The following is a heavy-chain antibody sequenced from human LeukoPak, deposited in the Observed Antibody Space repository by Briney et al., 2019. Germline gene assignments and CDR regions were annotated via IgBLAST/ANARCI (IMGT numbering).Heavy chain of an antibody. CDR3: ASLGDYYGSGSYYVT. D-gene: IGHD3-10*01. CDR1: GGSISSSSYY. Sequence: SETLSLTCTVSGGSISSSSYYWGWIRQPPGKGLEWIGSIYYSGSTYYNPSLKSRVTISVDTSKNQFSLKLSSVTAADTAVYYCASLGDYYGSGSYYVTWGLGTLVTVSS. CDR2: IYYSGST. V-gene: IGHV4-39*01. J-gene: IGHJ5*02.